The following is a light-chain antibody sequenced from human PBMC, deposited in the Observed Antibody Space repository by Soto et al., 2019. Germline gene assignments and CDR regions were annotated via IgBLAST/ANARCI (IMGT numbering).Light chain of an antibody. V-gene: IGKV3-11*01. Sequence: EIVLTQSPATLSLSPGERATLSCRASQSVRSYLAWYQQKPGQAPRLLIHDASSRATGIPARFSGSGSGTDFTLTISSLDPEDFAVYYCQQRTNWPSSTFGQGTRLEIK. CDR1: QSVRSY. CDR3: QQRTNWPSST. CDR2: DAS. J-gene: IGKJ5*01.